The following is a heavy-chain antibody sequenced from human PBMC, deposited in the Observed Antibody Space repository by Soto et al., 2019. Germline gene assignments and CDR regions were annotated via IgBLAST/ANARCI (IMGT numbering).Heavy chain of an antibody. CDR1: GFTFSTYA. CDR2: ISGTGGST. J-gene: IGHJ4*02. Sequence: EVQLLESGGGFVHPGGSLRLSCAASGFTFSTYAMSWVRQAPGKGLEWVSAISGTGGSTYYAESVKGRFTIYIDTSKNTLYLQITSLRAEDTAVYYCSRNLATTGSSSSHWGQGTLVTVSS. V-gene: IGHV3-23*01. D-gene: IGHD6-6*01. CDR3: SRNLATTGSSSSH.